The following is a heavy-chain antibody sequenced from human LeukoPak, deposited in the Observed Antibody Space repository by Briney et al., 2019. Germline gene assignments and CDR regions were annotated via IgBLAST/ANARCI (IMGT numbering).Heavy chain of an antibody. V-gene: IGHV1-69*13. CDR2: IIPIFGTA. J-gene: IGHJ4*02. Sequence: SVKVSCKASGGTFSSYAISWVRQAPEQGLEWMGGIIPIFGTANYAQKFQGRVTITADESTSTAYMELSSLRSEDTAVYYCARGTGGSYLKYYFDYWGQGTLVTVSS. CDR3: ARGTGGSYLKYYFDY. D-gene: IGHD1-26*01. CDR1: GGTFSSYA.